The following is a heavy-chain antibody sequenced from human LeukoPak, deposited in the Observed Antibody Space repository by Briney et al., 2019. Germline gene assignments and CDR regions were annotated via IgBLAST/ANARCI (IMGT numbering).Heavy chain of an antibody. CDR2: INTDGSST. V-gene: IGHV3-74*01. D-gene: IGHD3-3*01. CDR3: ARGASASPSQFDS. Sequence: GGSLRLSCAASGFTVISYWMHWVRQAPGKGLVWVSRINTDGSSTTYADSVKGRFTISRDNAKSTLYLQMNSLRAEDTAVYYCARGASASPSQFDSWGQGTLVTVSS. CDR1: GFTVISYW. J-gene: IGHJ4*02.